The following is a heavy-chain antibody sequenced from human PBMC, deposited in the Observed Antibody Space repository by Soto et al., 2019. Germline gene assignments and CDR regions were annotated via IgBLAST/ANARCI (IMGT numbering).Heavy chain of an antibody. J-gene: IGHJ4*02. CDR1: GFTFDDYM. CDR3: AKEGNGGSSLDY. CDR2: ISWDGGSI. D-gene: IGHD2-15*01. V-gene: IGHV3-43*01. Sequence: SGGSLRLSCEASGFTFDDYMMHWVRQVPGKGLEWISLISWDGGSIDYADSIKGRFTVSRDNSKNSLYLHMHSLKTEDTAFYYCAKEGNGGSSLDYWGQGTLVTVSS.